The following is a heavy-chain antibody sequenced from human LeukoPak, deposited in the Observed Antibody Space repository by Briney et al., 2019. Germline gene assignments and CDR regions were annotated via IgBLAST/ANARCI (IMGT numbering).Heavy chain of an antibody. CDR3: ARHRSGGSQDDAFDI. D-gene: IGHD2-15*01. J-gene: IGHJ3*02. CDR2: ISGSGDRT. V-gene: IGHV3-23*01. CDR1: GFTFSSYG. Sequence: GGTLRLSCAASGFTFSSYGMSWVRQAPGKGLEWVAAISGSGDRTYYAEDSVKGRFTISRQNAKNSLFLQMNSLRAEDTAVYYCARHRSGGSQDDAFDIWGQGTMVTVSS.